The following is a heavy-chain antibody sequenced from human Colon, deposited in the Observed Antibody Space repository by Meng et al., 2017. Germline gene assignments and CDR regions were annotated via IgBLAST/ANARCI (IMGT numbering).Heavy chain of an antibody. Sequence: QPQLQESGPGLVKPSEALSLTCSVSGGSTSTSGSSWGWIRQPPGKGLEWIGSIGHSGITYYTPSLKSRVTVSIDTSKSQFSLKLTSVTAADTAVYYCVRSSGWVRTGFDPWGQGTLVTVSS. CDR3: VRSSGWVRTGFDP. CDR2: IGHSGIT. CDR1: GGSTSTSGSS. J-gene: IGHJ5*02. D-gene: IGHD6-19*01. V-gene: IGHV4-39*01.